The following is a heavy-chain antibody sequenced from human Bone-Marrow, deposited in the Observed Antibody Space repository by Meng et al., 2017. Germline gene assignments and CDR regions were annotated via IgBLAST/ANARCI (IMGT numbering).Heavy chain of an antibody. Sequence: GESLKISLAAPGFTFSNHYMTWVRQAPGKGLEWVGHIKQDGSWRNYVDSVKGRFTISRDNAKNSLYLQMSSLRAEDTAVYYCARENSGSYYYYYGKDVWGQGTTVTVSS. V-gene: IGHV3-7*01. J-gene: IGHJ6*02. CDR2: IKQDGSWR. CDR3: ARENSGSYYYYYGKDV. D-gene: IGHD1-26*01. CDR1: GFTFSNHY.